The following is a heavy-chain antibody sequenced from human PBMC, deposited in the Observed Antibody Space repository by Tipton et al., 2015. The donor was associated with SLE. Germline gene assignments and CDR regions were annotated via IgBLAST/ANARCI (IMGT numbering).Heavy chain of an antibody. D-gene: IGHD4-23*01. CDR3: ARGGTGDGRNPFDP. CDR1: GGSISDSSHY. J-gene: IGHJ5*02. CDR2: IYHDWST. V-gene: IGHV4-39*07. Sequence: TLSLTCTVSGGSISDSSHYWVWIRQSPGKGLEWVGSIYHDWSTYYNVALNSRATISIDASKNQFSLSLRSVTAADTAVYYCARGGTGDGRNPFDPWGQGTLVTVSS.